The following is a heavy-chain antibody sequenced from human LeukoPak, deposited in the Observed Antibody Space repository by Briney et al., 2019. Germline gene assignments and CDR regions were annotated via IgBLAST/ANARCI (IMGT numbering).Heavy chain of an antibody. CDR1: GYSFANSW. D-gene: IGHD6-6*01. Sequence: GESLKISCKGSGYSFANSWIGWVRQMPGKGLEWMGSIYPGDSDTRYSPSFQGQVTISADKSVSTAYLQWSSLKASDTAMYYCASSLKYSSSRGFDYWGQGTLVTVSS. J-gene: IGHJ4*02. CDR3: ASSLKYSSSRGFDY. CDR2: IYPGDSDT. V-gene: IGHV5-51*01.